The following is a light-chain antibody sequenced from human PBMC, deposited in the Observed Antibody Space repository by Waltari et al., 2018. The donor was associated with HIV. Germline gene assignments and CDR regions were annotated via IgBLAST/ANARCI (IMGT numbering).Light chain of an antibody. Sequence: SFELPQPPSVSVSPAQTATIACSGNALTKGSPYWYRQKSGQAPELVLYEDTKRPSVIPERFHGSRSGTTATLIISGAQAEDEGDYYCYSTDNSGSHRGVFGTGT. CDR3: YSTDNSGSHRGV. J-gene: IGLJ1*01. CDR2: EDT. V-gene: IGLV3-10*01. CDR1: ALTKGS.